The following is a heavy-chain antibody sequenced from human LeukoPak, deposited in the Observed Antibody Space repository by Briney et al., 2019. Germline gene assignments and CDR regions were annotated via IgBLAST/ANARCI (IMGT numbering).Heavy chain of an antibody. Sequence: KTSETLSLTCTVSGGSISSSSYYWGWIRQPPGKGLEWIGSIYYSGSTYYNPSLKSRVTISVDTSKNQFSLKLSSVTAADTAVYYCAREPRDYYDSSGYYWLFGYWGQGTLVTVSS. V-gene: IGHV4-39*07. D-gene: IGHD3-22*01. CDR2: IYYSGST. J-gene: IGHJ4*02. CDR1: GGSISSSSYY. CDR3: AREPRDYYDSSGYYWLFGY.